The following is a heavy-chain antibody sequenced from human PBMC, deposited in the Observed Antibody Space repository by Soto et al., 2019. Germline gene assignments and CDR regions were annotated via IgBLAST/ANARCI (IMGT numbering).Heavy chain of an antibody. CDR1: GFTVSSYY. V-gene: IGHV3-66*01. CDR3: ARVHSSSYYYFDY. D-gene: IGHD6-13*01. Sequence: EVQLVESGGGLVQPGGSLRLSCAASGFTVSSYYMSWVRQAPGKGLEWASVIYSAGSADFADSVKGRFTISRDNSKNTLYLQMSSLRAEDTAVYYCARVHSSSYYYFDYWGQGTLVTVSS. J-gene: IGHJ4*02. CDR2: IYSAGSA.